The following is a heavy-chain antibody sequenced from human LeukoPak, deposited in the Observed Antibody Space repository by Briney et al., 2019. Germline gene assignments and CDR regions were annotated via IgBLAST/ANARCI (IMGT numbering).Heavy chain of an antibody. CDR1: GGTFSSYA. D-gene: IGHD4-17*01. Sequence: SVKVSCKASGGTFSSYAISWVRQAPGQGPEWMGRIIPIFGTANYAQKFQGRVTITTDESTSTAYMELSSLRPEDTAVYYCARATDDYGDYVVEFDYWGQGTLVTVSS. CDR3: ARATDDYGDYVVEFDY. CDR2: IIPIFGTA. V-gene: IGHV1-69*05. J-gene: IGHJ4*02.